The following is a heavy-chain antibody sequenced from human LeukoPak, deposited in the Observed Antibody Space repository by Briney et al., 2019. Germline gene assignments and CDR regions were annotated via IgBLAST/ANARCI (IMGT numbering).Heavy chain of an antibody. CDR3: ARDRSRLWFGELLGPFVN. CDR2: IIPIFGTA. V-gene: IGHV1-69*05. D-gene: IGHD3-10*01. Sequence: ASVKVSCKXSGGTFSSHAISWVRQAPRQGLEWMGGIIPIFGTANYSQKFQGRVTITTDESTSTAYMELSSLRSEDTAVYYCARDRSRLWFGELLGPFVNWGQGTLVTVSS. CDR1: GGTFSSHA. J-gene: IGHJ4*02.